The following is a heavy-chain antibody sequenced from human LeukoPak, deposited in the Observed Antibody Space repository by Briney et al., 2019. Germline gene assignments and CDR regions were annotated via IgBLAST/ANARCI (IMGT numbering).Heavy chain of an antibody. J-gene: IGHJ4*02. V-gene: IGHV1-24*01. CDR1: GYTLTELS. CDR3: ARPGSFSITIIGVVTPYFDY. Sequence: ASVKVSCKVSGYTLTELSMHWVRQAPGKGLEWMGGFDPEDGETIYAQKFQGRVTMTEDTSTDTAYMELNSLRSEDTAVYYCARPGSFSITIIGVVTPYFDYWGQGTLVTVSS. CDR2: FDPEDGET. D-gene: IGHD3-3*01.